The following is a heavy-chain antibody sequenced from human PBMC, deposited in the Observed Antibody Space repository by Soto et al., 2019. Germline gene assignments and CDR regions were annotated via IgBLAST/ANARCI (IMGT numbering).Heavy chain of an antibody. CDR2: IIPIFGTA. CDR1: GGTFSSYA. CDR3: ARDPFSIAAAGPFDY. J-gene: IGHJ4*02. V-gene: IGHV1-69*13. D-gene: IGHD6-13*01. Sequence: ASVKVSCKASGGTFSSYAISWVRQAPGQGLEWMGGIIPIFGTANYAQKFQGRVTITADESTSTAYMELSSLRSEDTAVYYCARDPFSIAAAGPFDYWGQGTLVTVSS.